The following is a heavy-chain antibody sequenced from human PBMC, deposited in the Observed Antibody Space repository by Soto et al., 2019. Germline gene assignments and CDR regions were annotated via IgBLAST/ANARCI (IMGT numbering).Heavy chain of an antibody. Sequence: QVQLQESGPGLVKPSETLSLTCTVSGGSISSYYWRWIRQPPGKGLEWIGYIYYSGSTNYNPSLKCRVTISVDTSKNQFSLKLSSVTAADTAVYYCARSLVVTASPLARFDPWGQGTLVTVSS. J-gene: IGHJ5*02. D-gene: IGHD2-21*02. CDR1: GGSISSYY. CDR2: IYYSGST. CDR3: ARSLVVTASPLARFDP. V-gene: IGHV4-59*01.